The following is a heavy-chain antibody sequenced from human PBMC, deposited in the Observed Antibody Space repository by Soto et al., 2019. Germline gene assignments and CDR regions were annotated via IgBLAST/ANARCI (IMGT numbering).Heavy chain of an antibody. V-gene: IGHV4-4*02. J-gene: IGHJ6*02. Sequence: SETLSLTCAVSGGSISSSNWWSWVRQPPGKGLEWIGEIYHSGSTNYNPSLKSRVTISVDKSKSQFSLKLSSVTAADTAVYYCARKPLAAAGTYYYYGMDVWGQGTTVTVS. CDR3: ARKPLAAAGTYYYYGMDV. CDR1: GGSISSSNW. CDR2: IYHSGST. D-gene: IGHD6-13*01.